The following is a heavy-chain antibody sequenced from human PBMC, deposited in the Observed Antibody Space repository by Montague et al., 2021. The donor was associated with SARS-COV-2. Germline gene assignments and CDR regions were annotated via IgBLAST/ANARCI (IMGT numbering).Heavy chain of an antibody. Sequence: SETLSLTCTVSGGSLSSDYWSWIRQPPGKGLEWIGYIYYRGSTNYNPSLKSRVTLSVDTSKNQFSLKVYSVTAADTAVYYCAREGKYNWFDAWGQGTLVTVSS. V-gene: IGHV4-59*01. CDR1: GGSLSSDY. D-gene: IGHD4-23*01. CDR3: AREGKYNWFDA. J-gene: IGHJ5*02. CDR2: IYYRGST.